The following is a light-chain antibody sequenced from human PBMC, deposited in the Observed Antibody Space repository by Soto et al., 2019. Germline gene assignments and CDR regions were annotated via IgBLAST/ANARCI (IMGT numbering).Light chain of an antibody. J-gene: IGKJ1*01. Sequence: VMPQSPAPLSSSPGERITLCCRTSQDVGTHLAWYQQRPGQAPRLLIYDASNRGTGIPARFSGSGSGTDFTLTISSLEPEDFAVYYCQQRSNRPPWTFGQVTKVDIK. V-gene: IGKV3-11*01. CDR2: DAS. CDR3: QQRSNRPPWT. CDR1: QDVGTH.